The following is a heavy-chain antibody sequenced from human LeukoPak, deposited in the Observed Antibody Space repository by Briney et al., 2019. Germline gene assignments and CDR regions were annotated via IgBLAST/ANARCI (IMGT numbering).Heavy chain of an antibody. CDR3: ARPIIVLRYFDWLLPPPWWFDP. D-gene: IGHD3-9*01. CDR2: IYYSGST. CDR1: GGSISSSSYY. Sequence: SETLSLTCTVSGGSISSSSYYWGWIRQPPGKGLEWIGSIYYSGSTYYNPSLKSRVTISVDTSKNQFSLKLSSVTAADTAVYYCARPIIVLRYFDWLLPPPWWFDPWGQGTLVTVSS. V-gene: IGHV4-39*01. J-gene: IGHJ5*02.